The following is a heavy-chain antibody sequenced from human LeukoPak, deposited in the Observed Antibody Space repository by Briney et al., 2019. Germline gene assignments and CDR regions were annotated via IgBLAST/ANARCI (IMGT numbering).Heavy chain of an antibody. V-gene: IGHV3-66*01. CDR2: IYSDGNS. J-gene: IGHJ2*01. D-gene: IGHD3-16*01. Sequence: GGSLRLSCAASGFTFSSYWMSWVRQAPGKGLEWVSLIYSDGNSHYANSVKGRFTISRDNFKNTLYLEMNSLRYDDTALCYCAREAAWGNWSFDHWGRGTLVTVSS. CDR3: AREAAWGNWSFDH. CDR1: GFTFSSYW.